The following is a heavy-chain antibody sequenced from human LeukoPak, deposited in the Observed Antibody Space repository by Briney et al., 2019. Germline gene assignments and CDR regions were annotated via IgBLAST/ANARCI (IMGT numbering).Heavy chain of an antibody. D-gene: IGHD4-17*01. V-gene: IGHV3-33*01. CDR3: ARDIGSNGNYHFDH. Sequence: GGSLRLSCAASGFIFSGYGMHWVRQSPDKGLEWVAVIWYDGSIKRYADSVKGRMTISRDDSKSTLYLQADSLRAEDTAVYYCARDIGSNGNYHFDHWGQGTLVTVSS. CDR1: GFIFSGYG. CDR2: IWYDGSIK. J-gene: IGHJ4*02.